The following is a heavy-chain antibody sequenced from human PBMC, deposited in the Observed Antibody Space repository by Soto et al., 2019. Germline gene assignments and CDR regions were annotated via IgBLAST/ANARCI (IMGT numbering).Heavy chain of an antibody. V-gene: IGHV3-21*01. Sequence: PGGSVRLSCAASGFTFSSYSMNWVRQAPGKGLEWVSSISSSSSYIYYADSVKGRFTISRDNAKNSLYLQMNSLRAEDTAVYYCARDLYCSGGSCYQHYYYGMDVWGQGTTVTVSS. CDR1: GFTFSSYS. J-gene: IGHJ6*02. CDR2: ISSSSSYI. D-gene: IGHD2-15*01. CDR3: ARDLYCSGGSCYQHYYYGMDV.